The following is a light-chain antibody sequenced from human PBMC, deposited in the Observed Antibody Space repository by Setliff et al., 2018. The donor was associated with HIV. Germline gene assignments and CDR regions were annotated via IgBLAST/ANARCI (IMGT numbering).Light chain of an antibody. CDR3: SSYTGSTLYV. J-gene: IGLJ1*01. V-gene: IGLV1-40*01. CDR2: VNT. CDR1: SSNIGAGYD. Sequence: QSALAQPPSVSGAPGQWVTISCTGSSSNIGAGYDVHWYHQFPGTAPKLLIYVNTNRPSGVPDRFSASKSGTSASLAITGLQGEDEADYYCSSYTGSTLYVFGTGTKVTVL.